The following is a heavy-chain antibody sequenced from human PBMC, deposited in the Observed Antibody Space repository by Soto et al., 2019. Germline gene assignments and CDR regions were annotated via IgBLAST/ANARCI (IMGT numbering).Heavy chain of an antibody. Sequence: VQLVQSGDEVTKPGSSVKVSCKAAGGTFSSYAISWVRQAPGQGLEWMGGFIPIFGTANYAQKFQGRVTMTADESTRTANMEKSSLRSEDTAVYYCARGYYGSGPRDWGQGALVTVSS. D-gene: IGHD3-10*01. CDR3: ARGYYGSGPRD. J-gene: IGHJ4*02. CDR2: FIPIFGTA. V-gene: IGHV1-69*01. CDR1: GGTFSSYA.